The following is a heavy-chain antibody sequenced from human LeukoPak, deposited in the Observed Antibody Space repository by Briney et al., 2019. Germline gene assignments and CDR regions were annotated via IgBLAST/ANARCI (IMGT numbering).Heavy chain of an antibody. Sequence: GGSLRLSCGASGFTFSSYGMHWVRQAPGKGLEWVAFIRYDGSNKYYADSVKGRFTISRDNSKNTLYLQMNSLRAEDTAVYYCAKDGVAGKIMYYFDYWGQGTLVTVSS. CDR1: GFTFSSYG. D-gene: IGHD6-19*01. V-gene: IGHV3-30*02. J-gene: IGHJ4*02. CDR3: AKDGVAGKIMYYFDY. CDR2: IRYDGSNK.